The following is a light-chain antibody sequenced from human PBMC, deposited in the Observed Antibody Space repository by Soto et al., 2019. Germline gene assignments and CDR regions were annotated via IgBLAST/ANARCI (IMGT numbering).Light chain of an antibody. J-gene: IGKJ5*01. CDR3: QQRHNWPST. CDR1: EGIRGL. CDR2: DTS. V-gene: IGKV3-11*01. Sequence: DIELTHSPASLSLSVWEIVTLTCRASEGIRGLLAWYQQRPGQPPRLLIYDTSNRATGIPARFSGSGSGTEFTLTISGLEPADLGVYYCQQRHNWPSTFGQGTRVEIK.